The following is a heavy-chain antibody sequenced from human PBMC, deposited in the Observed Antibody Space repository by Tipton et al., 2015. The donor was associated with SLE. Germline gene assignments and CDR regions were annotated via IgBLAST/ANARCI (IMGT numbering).Heavy chain of an antibody. D-gene: IGHD2-2*01. J-gene: IGHJ4*02. CDR1: GFTFRSYW. V-gene: IGHV3-74*01. CDR2: TNEDGTIT. Sequence: SLRLSCAASGFTFRSYWMHWIRQAPGKGLVWVSRTNEDGTITSYEDSVKGRFTISRDNAKNILYLQMNSLRVEDTALYYCARGIDPTSSRISDYWGRGTLLSVSS. CDR3: ARGIDPTSSRISDY.